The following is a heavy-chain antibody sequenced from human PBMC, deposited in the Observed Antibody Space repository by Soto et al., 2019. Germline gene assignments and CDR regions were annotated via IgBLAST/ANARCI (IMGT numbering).Heavy chain of an antibody. D-gene: IGHD3-22*01. CDR1: GGTFSTYA. CDR2: IIPLFGTA. CDR3: ARGVHYDSSGYYYFY. Sequence: QVQLVQSWAEVKKPGSSVKVSCKASGGTFSTYAIDWVRQAPGQGLEWMGGIIPLFGTAKYAQNFQGRITITADESTYIAYMELTSLRSQDTAVYYCARGVHYDSSGYYYFYWGQGTLVTVSS. J-gene: IGHJ4*02. V-gene: IGHV1-69*01.